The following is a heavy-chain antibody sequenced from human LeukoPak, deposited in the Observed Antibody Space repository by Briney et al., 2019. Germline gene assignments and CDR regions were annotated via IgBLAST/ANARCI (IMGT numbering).Heavy chain of an antibody. J-gene: IGHJ4*02. CDR3: AKSIPVGGYSYGHLDY. CDR1: GSTFDNYA. CDR2: ISGSGGST. Sequence: QPGGSLRLSCEASGSTFDNYAMSWVRQAPGKGLEWVSAISGSGGSTYYADSVKGRFTISRDNSKNTLYLQMNSLRAEDTAVYYCAKSIPVGGYSYGHLDYWGQGTLVTVSS. D-gene: IGHD5-18*01. V-gene: IGHV3-23*01.